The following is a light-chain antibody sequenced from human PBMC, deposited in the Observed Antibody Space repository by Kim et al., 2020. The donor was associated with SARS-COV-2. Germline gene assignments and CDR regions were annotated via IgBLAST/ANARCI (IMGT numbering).Light chain of an antibody. CDR1: KLGDKY. CDR2: QDN. V-gene: IGLV3-1*01. Sequence: SVVPGQTASITCSGDKLGDKYASWYQQKSGQSPVLVIYQDNKRPSGIPERFSGSNSGNTATLTISGTQAVDEADYYCQAWDSSTFVFGAGTKVTVL. CDR3: QAWDSSTFV. J-gene: IGLJ1*01.